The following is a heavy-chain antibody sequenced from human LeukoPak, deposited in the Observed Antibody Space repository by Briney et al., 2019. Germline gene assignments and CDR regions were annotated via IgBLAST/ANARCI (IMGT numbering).Heavy chain of an antibody. V-gene: IGHV3-23*01. J-gene: IGHJ6*02. CDR3: AKLGSWFYYYGMDV. Sequence: PGGSLRLSCAASGFSFANSVISWIRQAPGKGPEWVSAVSGSGDRTDYADSVRGRFTISRDNSKNTLYLQMNSLRAEDTAVYYCAKLGSWFYYYGMDVWGQGTTVTVSS. CDR1: GFSFANSV. CDR2: VSGSGDRT. D-gene: IGHD3-10*01.